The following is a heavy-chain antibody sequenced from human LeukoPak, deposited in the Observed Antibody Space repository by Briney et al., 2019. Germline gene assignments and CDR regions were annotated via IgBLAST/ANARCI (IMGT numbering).Heavy chain of an antibody. CDR1: GFTFSSYG. J-gene: IGHJ3*02. V-gene: IGHV3-30*02. CDR2: TRYDGNNK. D-gene: IGHD3-10*01. Sequence: PGGFLRLSCAASGFTFSSYGMHWVRQAPGKGLEWVAFTRYDGNNKYYADSVKGRFTISRDNSKNTLYLQMNSLRTEDTAVYYCTKDYSPPYYRGFDDAFDIWGQGTMVTVSS. CDR3: TKDYSPPYYRGFDDAFDI.